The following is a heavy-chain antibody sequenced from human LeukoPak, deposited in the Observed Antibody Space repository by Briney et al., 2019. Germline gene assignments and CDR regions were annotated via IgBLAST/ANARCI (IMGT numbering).Heavy chain of an antibody. Sequence: PGGSLRLSCAASGFTFGDYSMTWVRQAPGKGLEWVSSISGSSSYIYYADSLKGRFTISRDNAKNSLFLQMNSLRAEDTAVYYCARRVPYFDYWGQGALVTVSS. CDR3: ARRVPYFDY. D-gene: IGHD4/OR15-4a*01. CDR1: GFTFGDYS. CDR2: ISGSSSYI. J-gene: IGHJ4*02. V-gene: IGHV3-21*01.